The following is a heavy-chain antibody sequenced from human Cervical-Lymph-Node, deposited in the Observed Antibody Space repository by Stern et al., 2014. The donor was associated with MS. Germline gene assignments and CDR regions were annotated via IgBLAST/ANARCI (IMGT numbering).Heavy chain of an antibody. V-gene: IGHV4-31*03. CDR3: ARGSREVLLPRFYFDY. CDR1: GGSISSGNYY. J-gene: IGHJ4*02. CDR2: LYQSGST. Sequence: QVQLVQSGPGLVKPSQTLSLTCTVSGGSISSGNYYWSRIRQHPGKGLEWIGSLYQSGSTYYNPPLKSRVTTSIDTSKNQFSLKLSSVTAADTAVYYCARGSREVLLPRFYFDYWGQGTLVTVSS. D-gene: IGHD3-3*01.